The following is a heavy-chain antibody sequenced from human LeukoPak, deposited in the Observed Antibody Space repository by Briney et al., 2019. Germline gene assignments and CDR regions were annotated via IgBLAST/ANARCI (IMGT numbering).Heavy chain of an antibody. J-gene: IGHJ5*02. CDR1: GGSISSGGYY. V-gene: IGHV4-31*03. CDR3: ARTISDGDYLNWFDP. CDR2: IYYSGST. Sequence: SETLSLTCTVSGGSISSGGYYWSWIRQHPGKGLEWIGYIYYSGSTYYNPSLKSRVTISVDTSKNQFSLKLSSVTAADTAVYYCARTISDGDYLNWFDPWGQGTLVTVSS. D-gene: IGHD4-17*01.